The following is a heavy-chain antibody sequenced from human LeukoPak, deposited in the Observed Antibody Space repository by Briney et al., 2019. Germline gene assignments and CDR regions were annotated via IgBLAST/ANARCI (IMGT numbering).Heavy chain of an antibody. CDR1: GGSIISGSYY. CDR2: IYYSGTT. Sequence: SETLSLTCTVSGGSIISGSYYWGWIRQPPGRGLEWVGTIYYSGTTYYNPSLKSRVTISVDTSKNQFSLKLSSVTAADTAVYYCARGLVTPLGWFDPWGQGTLVSVSS. D-gene: IGHD2-21*02. J-gene: IGHJ5*02. V-gene: IGHV4-39*07. CDR3: ARGLVTPLGWFDP.